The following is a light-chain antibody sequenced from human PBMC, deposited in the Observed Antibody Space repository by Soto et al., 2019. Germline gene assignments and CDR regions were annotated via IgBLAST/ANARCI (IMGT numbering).Light chain of an antibody. CDR2: GAS. CDR3: QQYDNWPPVT. V-gene: IGKV3-15*01. CDR1: QSVSSN. Sequence: EVVMTQSPATLSVSPGEGATLSCRASQSVSSNLAWYQQKPGQAPRLLIYGASTRATGVPARFRGSGSGTDFTLTISSLQSEDFAIYYCQQYDNWPPVTFGQGTRLEIK. J-gene: IGKJ5*01.